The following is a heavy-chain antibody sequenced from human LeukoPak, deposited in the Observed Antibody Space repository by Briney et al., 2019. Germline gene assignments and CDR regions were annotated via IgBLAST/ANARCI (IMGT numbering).Heavy chain of an antibody. CDR2: IWYDGSNK. CDR3: ARDGGAVASFDY. Sequence: GGSLRLSCAASGFTFSSYGMHWVRQAPGKGLEWVAVIWYDGSNKYYADSVKGRFTISRDNSKNTLYLQMNSLRAADTAVYYCARDGGAVASFDYWGQGTLVTVSS. J-gene: IGHJ4*02. V-gene: IGHV3-33*01. CDR1: GFTFSSYG. D-gene: IGHD6-19*01.